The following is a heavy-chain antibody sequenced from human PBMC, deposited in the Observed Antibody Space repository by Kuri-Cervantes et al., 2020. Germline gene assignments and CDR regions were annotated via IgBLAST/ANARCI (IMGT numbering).Heavy chain of an antibody. D-gene: IGHD3-3*01. Sequence: GESLKISCAASEFTFSSYGMHWVRQAPGKGLEWVAVISYDGSNKYYADSVKGRFTISRDNAKNSLYLQMNSLRAEDTAVYYCARGRGITIFGVVGDVWGKGTTVTVSS. CDR3: ARGRGITIFGVVGDV. J-gene: IGHJ6*04. V-gene: IGHV3-30*03. CDR2: ISYDGSNK. CDR1: EFTFSSYG.